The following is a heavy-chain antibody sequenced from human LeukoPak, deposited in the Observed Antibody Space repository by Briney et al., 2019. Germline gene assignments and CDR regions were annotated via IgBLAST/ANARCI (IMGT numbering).Heavy chain of an antibody. CDR1: GYTFNDYY. CDR2: INPNSGGT. Sequence: EASVKVSCKASGYTFNDYYMHWVRQAPRQGLEWVGWINPNSGGTNYAQKFQGRVTMTRDTSTSTVYMELSSLRSEDTAVYYCARGPPVREQQLDYWGQGTLVTVSS. CDR3: ARGPPVREQQLDY. D-gene: IGHD1/OR15-1a*01. J-gene: IGHJ4*02. V-gene: IGHV1-2*02.